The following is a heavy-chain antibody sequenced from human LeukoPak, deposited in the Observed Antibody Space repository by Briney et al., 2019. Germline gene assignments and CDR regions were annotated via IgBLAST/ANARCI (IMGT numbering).Heavy chain of an antibody. CDR3: ARGPDYDILTGYYLDAFDI. CDR1: GYTFTSYG. D-gene: IGHD3-9*01. J-gene: IGHJ3*02. CDR2: ISAYNGNT. V-gene: IGHV1-18*01. Sequence: GASVKVSCKASGYTFTSYGISWVRQAPGQGLEWMGWISAYNGNTNYAQKLQGRVTMTTDTSTSTAYMELRSLRSDDTAVYYCARGPDYDILTGYYLDAFDIWGQGTMDTVSS.